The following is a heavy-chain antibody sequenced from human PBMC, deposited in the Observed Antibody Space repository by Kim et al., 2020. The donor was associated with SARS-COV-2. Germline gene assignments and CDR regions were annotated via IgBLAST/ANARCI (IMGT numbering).Heavy chain of an antibody. CDR3: ARDRADPYSGYDYVID. Sequence: GGSLRLSCAASGFTFSSYGMHWVRQAPGKGLEWVAVISYDGSNKYYADSVKGRFTISRDNSKNTLYLQMNSLRAEDTAVYYCARDRADPYSGYDYVIDWG. D-gene: IGHD5-12*01. J-gene: IGHJ1*01. V-gene: IGHV3-33*05. CDR2: ISYDGSNK. CDR1: GFTFSSYG.